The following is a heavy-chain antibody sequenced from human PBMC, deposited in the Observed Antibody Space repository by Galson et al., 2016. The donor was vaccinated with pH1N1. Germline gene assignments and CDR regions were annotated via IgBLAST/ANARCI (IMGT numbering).Heavy chain of an antibody. CDR1: GDSVSSHSAA. J-gene: IGHJ4*02. V-gene: IGHV6-1*01. Sequence: CAISGDSVSSHSAAWNWIRQSPSRGLEWLGRTYYRSKWYNDYAVSVESRITINPDTSKNQFSLQLNSVTPEDTAVYYCARDGIAAAGIRRDQYYFDYWGQGTLVTVSS. CDR3: ARDGIAAAGIRRDQYYFDY. CDR2: TYYRSKWYN. D-gene: IGHD6-13*01.